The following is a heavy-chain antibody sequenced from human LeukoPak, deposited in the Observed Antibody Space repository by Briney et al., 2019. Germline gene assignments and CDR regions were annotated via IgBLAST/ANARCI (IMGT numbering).Heavy chain of an antibody. Sequence: ASVKVSCRASGYTFTGYYMHWVRQAPGQGLEWMGIINPSGGSTSYAQKFQGRVTMTRDMSTSTVYMELSSLRSEDTAVYYCARSAREFLEWLLVDYWGQGTLVTVSS. D-gene: IGHD3-3*01. J-gene: IGHJ4*02. CDR1: GYTFTGYY. V-gene: IGHV1-46*01. CDR2: INPSGGST. CDR3: ARSAREFLEWLLVDY.